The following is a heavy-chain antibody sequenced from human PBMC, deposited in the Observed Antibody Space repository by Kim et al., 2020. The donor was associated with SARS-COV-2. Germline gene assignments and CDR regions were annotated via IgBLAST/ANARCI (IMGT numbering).Heavy chain of an antibody. J-gene: IGHJ4*02. CDR3: ARSTTMVRGVIYY. CDR1: GYTFTSYA. V-gene: IGHV1-3*01. Sequence: ASVKVSCKASGYTFTSYAMHWVRQAPGQRLEWMGWINAGNGNTKYSQKFQGRVTITRDTSASTAYMELSSLRSEDTAVYYCARSTTMVRGVIYYWGQGTLVTVSS. CDR2: INAGNGNT. D-gene: IGHD3-10*01.